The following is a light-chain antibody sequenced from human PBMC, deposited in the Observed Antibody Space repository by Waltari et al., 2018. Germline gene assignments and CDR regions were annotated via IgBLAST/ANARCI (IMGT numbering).Light chain of an antibody. CDR1: QGITNY. Sequence: DFQMTQSPSSLSASVGDRVTITCRASQGITNYLAWYQQRPGKVPKLLIYAASTLQSVVPSLFSGSGSGTDFTLTISSLQPEDVATYYCQKYNAAPWTFGQGTKVEI. CDR2: AAS. J-gene: IGKJ1*01. V-gene: IGKV1-27*01. CDR3: QKYNAAPWT.